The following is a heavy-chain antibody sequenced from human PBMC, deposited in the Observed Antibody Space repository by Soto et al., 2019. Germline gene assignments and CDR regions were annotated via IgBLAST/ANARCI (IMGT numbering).Heavy chain of an antibody. D-gene: IGHD5-12*01. Sequence: EVQLVESGGGLVQPGRSLRLSCAASGFTFDDYAMHWVRQAPGKGLEWVSGISWNSGSIGYADSVKGRFTISRDNAKNSLYLQMNSLRAEDTALYYCAKRGADSGYDYFDYCGQGTLVTVSS. CDR1: GFTFDDYA. V-gene: IGHV3-9*01. CDR2: ISWNSGSI. CDR3: AKRGADSGYDYFDY. J-gene: IGHJ4*02.